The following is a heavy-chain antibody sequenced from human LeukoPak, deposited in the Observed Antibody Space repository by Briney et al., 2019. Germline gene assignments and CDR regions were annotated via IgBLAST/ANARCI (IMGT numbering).Heavy chain of an antibody. CDR1: GYTFTDYV. J-gene: IGHJ4*02. D-gene: IGHD1-26*01. Sequence: ASVNVSCKTSGYTFTDYVISWVRQAPGQGLEWMGWINAYNGNTNDAQKFQGRVTMTTDTSTSTAYMELRSLRTDDTAVYYCARGEKPYDYWGQGTLVSVSS. V-gene: IGHV1-18*01. CDR2: INAYNGNT. CDR3: ARGEKPYDY.